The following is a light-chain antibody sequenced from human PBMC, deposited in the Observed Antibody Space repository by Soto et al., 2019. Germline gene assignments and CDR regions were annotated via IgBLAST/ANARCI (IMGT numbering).Light chain of an antibody. CDR2: GNN. CDR1: SSNIGAGYD. Sequence: QSVLTQPPSVSGAPGQRVTISCTGSSSNIGAGYDVHWYQQLPGTAPKLLIYGNNNRPSGVPDRFSGSKSGTSASLAITGLQVEDEADYYCQSYDSSLSGSGVFGTGTKLTVL. V-gene: IGLV1-40*01. CDR3: QSYDSSLSGSGV. J-gene: IGLJ1*01.